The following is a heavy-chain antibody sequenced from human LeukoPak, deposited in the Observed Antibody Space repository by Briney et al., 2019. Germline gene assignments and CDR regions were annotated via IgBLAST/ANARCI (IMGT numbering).Heavy chain of an antibody. CDR1: GDTVSSNSAA. D-gene: IGHD1-26*01. Sequence: SQTLSLTCAISGDTVSSNSAAWNWIRQSPWRGLEWLVRTYYRSKWYTDYTMCVKSQLTINPDTSKNQVSLQLNSETPEDTGVYYCARAISGSLDYWGQGTLVTVSP. CDR3: ARAISGSLDY. V-gene: IGHV6-1*01. J-gene: IGHJ4*02. CDR2: TYYRSKWYT.